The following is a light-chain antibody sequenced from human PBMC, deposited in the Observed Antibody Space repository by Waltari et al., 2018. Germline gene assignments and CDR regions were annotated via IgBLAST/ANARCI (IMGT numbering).Light chain of an antibody. V-gene: IGKV3-11*01. Sequence: ELVLTQSPATLSLSPGERATLPCRASQSVSSYLAWYQQKPGQAPRLLIYDASNRATGIPARFSGSGSGTDFTLTISSLEPEDFAVYYCQQRSNWLALTFGGGTKVEIK. CDR1: QSVSSY. CDR3: QQRSNWLALT. J-gene: IGKJ4*01. CDR2: DAS.